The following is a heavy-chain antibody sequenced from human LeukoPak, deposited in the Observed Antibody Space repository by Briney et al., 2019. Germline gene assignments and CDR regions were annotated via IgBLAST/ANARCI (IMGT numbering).Heavy chain of an antibody. J-gene: IGHJ4*02. Sequence: SETLSLTCTVSGGSITSYYWTYIRQPAGKGLEWIGRIHTSGSTNYNPSLKSRVTMSVDTSKDQFSLNLSSVTAADTAMYYCAREFSGTSIAARVFDSWGQGTLVTVSS. D-gene: IGHD6-6*01. CDR1: GGSITSYY. CDR3: AREFSGTSIAARVFDS. V-gene: IGHV4-4*07. CDR2: IHTSGST.